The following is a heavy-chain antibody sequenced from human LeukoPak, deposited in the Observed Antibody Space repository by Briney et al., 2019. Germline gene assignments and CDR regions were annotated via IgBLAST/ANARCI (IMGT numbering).Heavy chain of an antibody. CDR1: GYTFTNYG. V-gene: IGHV1-18*01. Sequence: GASVKVSCKASGYTFTNYGITWVRQAPGQGLEWMGWISANNGNTNYARKLQGRVTMTTDTSTSTAYMELKSLRSDDTAVYYCARPINNNWFDPWGQGTLVTVSP. D-gene: IGHD3-9*01. CDR2: ISANNGNT. J-gene: IGHJ5*02. CDR3: ARPINNNWFDP.